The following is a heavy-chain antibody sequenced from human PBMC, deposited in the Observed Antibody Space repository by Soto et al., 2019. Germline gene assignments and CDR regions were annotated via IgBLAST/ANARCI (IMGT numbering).Heavy chain of an antibody. D-gene: IGHD3-16*02. CDR2: INAGNRNT. CDR1: GYTFTNYA. CDR3: ARGYDYVWGSYRSDAFDI. J-gene: IGHJ3*02. V-gene: IGHV1-3*01. Sequence: QVQLVQSGAEVKKPGASVKVSCKASGYTFTNYAIHWVRQAPGQRLEWMGWINAGNRNTEYSQKFQGRIIMTRDTXAXTXXMELSSLTSEDTAVYYCARGYDYVWGSYRSDAFDIWGQGTMVTVSS.